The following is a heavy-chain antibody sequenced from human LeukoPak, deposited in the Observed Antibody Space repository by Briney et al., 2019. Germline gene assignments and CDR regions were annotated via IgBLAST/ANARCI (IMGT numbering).Heavy chain of an antibody. Sequence: GGSLRLSCEASGFTFSHFAIHWVRQAPDKGLEWVAVIWSDATNEYYADSVKGRFTISRDNFKRTVSLEMNSLRAEDTAVYYRAKDAQRGFDYSNFLEHWGQGSLVIVSS. D-gene: IGHD4-11*01. J-gene: IGHJ5*02. V-gene: IGHV3-33*06. CDR2: IWSDATNE. CDR3: AKDAQRGFDYSNFLEH. CDR1: GFTFSHFA.